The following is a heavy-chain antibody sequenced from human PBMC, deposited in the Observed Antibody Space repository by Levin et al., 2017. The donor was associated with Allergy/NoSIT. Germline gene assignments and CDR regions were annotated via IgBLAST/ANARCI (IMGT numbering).Heavy chain of an antibody. Sequence: GESLKISCAASGFTFSTYSMHWVRQAPGKGLEWVAVISFDGTDKYYVESVKGRYTISRDNSKNTLYLLMDRLRAEDTAVYYCVGGSGGPRAFDIWGQGTMVTVSS. J-gene: IGHJ3*02. V-gene: IGHV3-30*03. CDR1: GFTFSTYS. CDR3: VGGSGGPRAFDI. CDR2: ISFDGTDK. D-gene: IGHD3-10*01.